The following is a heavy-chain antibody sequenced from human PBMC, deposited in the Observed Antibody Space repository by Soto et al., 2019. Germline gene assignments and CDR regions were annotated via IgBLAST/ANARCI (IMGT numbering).Heavy chain of an antibody. D-gene: IGHD1-1*01. V-gene: IGHV1-18*01. CDR2: ISANNGNT. J-gene: IGHJ4*02. CDR1: GYDFTTYG. Sequence: QVHLVQSGAEVKKPGASVKVSCKGSGYDFTTYGITWVRQAPGQGLEWMAWISANNGNTDYAQKLQGRVTVTRDTSRSTAYMVLRRLRSDEAAMYYCARGRYGDYWGQGALVTVSS. CDR3: ARGRYGDY.